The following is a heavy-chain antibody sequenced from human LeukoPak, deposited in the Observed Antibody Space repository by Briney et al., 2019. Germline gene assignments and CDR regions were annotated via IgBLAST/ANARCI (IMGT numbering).Heavy chain of an antibody. D-gene: IGHD2-15*01. Sequence: PSETLSLTCTVSGGFISGYYWSWIRQPPGKGLEWIGYIYYNGSSSHHPSLKSRLTISVDTSKKQFSLKLSSVTAADTAVYYCARHADCSGGSCYPPNWFDPWGQGTLVTVSS. V-gene: IGHV4-59*01. J-gene: IGHJ5*02. CDR3: ARHADCSGGSCYPPNWFDP. CDR1: GGFISGYY. CDR2: IYYNGSS.